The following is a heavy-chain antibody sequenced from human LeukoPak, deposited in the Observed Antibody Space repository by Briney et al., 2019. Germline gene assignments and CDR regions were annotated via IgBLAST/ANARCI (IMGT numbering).Heavy chain of an antibody. CDR2: IHYSGST. J-gene: IGHJ4*02. V-gene: IGHV4-59*01. CDR1: GGSISSYY. D-gene: IGHD3-22*01. Sequence: SETPSLTCSVSGGSISSYYWSWIRQPPGKGLEWIGYIHYSGSTSYNPSLESRVTLSVDTSKNQFSLKLSTVTAADTAVYYCARVSLPSNYASSGYYPFDYWGQGTLVTVSS. CDR3: ARVSLPSNYASSGYYPFDY.